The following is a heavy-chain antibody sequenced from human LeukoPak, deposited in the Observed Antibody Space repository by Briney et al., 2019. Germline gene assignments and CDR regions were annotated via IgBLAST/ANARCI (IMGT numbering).Heavy chain of an antibody. Sequence: ASVKVSCKASRYTFTSYFMHWVRQAPGHGVVWMGIIYPSGGSTGYAQKFQDRVIMTRDTSTSTVYMELSSLRSEDTAVYYCARRYCSSTSCHNNWFDPWGQGTLVTVSS. V-gene: IGHV1-46*01. D-gene: IGHD2-2*02. CDR2: IYPSGGST. J-gene: IGHJ5*02. CDR3: ARRYCSSTSCHNNWFDP. CDR1: RYTFTSYF.